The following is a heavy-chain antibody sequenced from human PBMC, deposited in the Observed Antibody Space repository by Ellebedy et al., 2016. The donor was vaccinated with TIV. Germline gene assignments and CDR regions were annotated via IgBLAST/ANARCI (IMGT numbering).Heavy chain of an antibody. Sequence: SGPTLVKPTQTLTLTCTFSGFSLSTRGVGVGWIRQPPGKALEWLALIYWDDDKRYSPSLRSRLTITRDTSKDQVVLTMTNMDPVDTATYYCAHRRSDTKVRGVPNWFDPWGQGILVTVSS. CDR2: IYWDDDK. V-gene: IGHV2-5*02. J-gene: IGHJ5*02. D-gene: IGHD3-10*01. CDR1: GFSLSTRGVG. CDR3: AHRRSDTKVRGVPNWFDP.